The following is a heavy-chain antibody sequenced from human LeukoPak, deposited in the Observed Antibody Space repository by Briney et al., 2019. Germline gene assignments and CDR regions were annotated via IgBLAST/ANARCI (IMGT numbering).Heavy chain of an antibody. CDR3: AREKEIAAAGYNFDY. CDR1: GYTFTGYY. J-gene: IGHJ4*02. D-gene: IGHD6-13*01. CDR2: INPNSGGT. V-gene: IGHV1-2*02. Sequence: ASVKVSCKASGYTFTGYYMHWVRQAPGQGLEWMGWINPNSGGTNYAQKFQGRVTMTRDTSISTAYMELSRLRSDDTAVYYCAREKEIAAAGYNFDYWGQGTLVTVSS.